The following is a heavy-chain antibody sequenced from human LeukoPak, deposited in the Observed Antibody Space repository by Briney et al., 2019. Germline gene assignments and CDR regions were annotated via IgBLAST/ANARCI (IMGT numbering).Heavy chain of an antibody. J-gene: IGHJ3*02. V-gene: IGHV1-46*01. CDR1: GYTFTSYY. D-gene: IGHD3-3*01. Sequence: GASVKVSCKASGYTFTSYYMHWVRQAPGQGLEWMGIINPSGGSTGYAQKFQGRVTMTRDTSTSTVYMELSSLRSEDTAVYYCARGRLRFLGWSYAFDIWGQGTMVTVSS. CDR2: INPSGGST. CDR3: ARGRLRFLGWSYAFDI.